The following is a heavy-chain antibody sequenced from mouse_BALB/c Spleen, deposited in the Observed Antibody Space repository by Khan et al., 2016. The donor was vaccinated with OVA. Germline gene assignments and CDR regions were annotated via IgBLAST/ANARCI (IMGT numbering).Heavy chain of an antibody. V-gene: IGHV2-3*01. CDR1: GFSLSSYG. D-gene: IGHD6-1*01. CDR3: AGFEASYYAVDY. J-gene: IGHJ4*01. Sequence: QVQLKESGPGLVAPSQSLSITCTVSGFSLSSYGVSWVRQPPGKGLEWLGVIWGDGNTNYNSVLKSRLSISKDNSKSQVFLKLNSLQTDDTATYYCAGFEASYYAVDYWGQGTSVTVSS. CDR2: IWGDGNT.